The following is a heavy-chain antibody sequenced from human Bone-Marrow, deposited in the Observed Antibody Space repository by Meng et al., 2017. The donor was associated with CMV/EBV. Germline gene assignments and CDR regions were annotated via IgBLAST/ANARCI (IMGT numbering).Heavy chain of an antibody. CDR3: AKDYRSGYDSTLDY. J-gene: IGHJ4*02. CDR1: GGSISSRNYY. D-gene: IGHD5-12*01. CDR2: IYYSGST. Sequence: SETLSLTCAVSGGSISSRNYYWGWIRQPPGKGLEWIGSIYYSGSTYYNPSLKSRVTISVDTSKNQFSLKLSSVTAADTAVYYCAKDYRSGYDSTLDYWGQGTLVTVSS. V-gene: IGHV4-39*07.